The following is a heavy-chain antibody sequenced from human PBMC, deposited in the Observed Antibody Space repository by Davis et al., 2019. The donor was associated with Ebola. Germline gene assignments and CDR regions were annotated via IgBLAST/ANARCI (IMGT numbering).Heavy chain of an antibody. CDR3: AKIVVLHFDY. J-gene: IGHJ4*02. Sequence: GESLKISCSASGVTFRSNWMQWVRQAPGKGLVWVSRINSDGSFTSYADSVKGRFTISRDNSKNTLYLQMNSLRAEDTAVYYCAKIVVLHFDYWGQGTLVTVSS. CDR1: GVTFRSNW. V-gene: IGHV3-74*01. CDR2: INSDGSFT. D-gene: IGHD2-15*01.